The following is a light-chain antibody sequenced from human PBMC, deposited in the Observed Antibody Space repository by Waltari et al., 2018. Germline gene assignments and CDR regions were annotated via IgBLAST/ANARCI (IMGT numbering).Light chain of an antibody. J-gene: IGLJ2*01. CDR3: SSYAGSNNVVV. CDR2: EVS. CDR1: SSDVGGYNY. Sequence: QSALTQPPSASGSPGQSVTISCTGTSSDVGGYNYVSWYQQHPVKAPKLMIYEVSKRPSGVPDRFSGSKSGNTASLTVSGLQAEDEADYYCSSYAGSNNVVVFGGGTKLTVL. V-gene: IGLV2-8*01.